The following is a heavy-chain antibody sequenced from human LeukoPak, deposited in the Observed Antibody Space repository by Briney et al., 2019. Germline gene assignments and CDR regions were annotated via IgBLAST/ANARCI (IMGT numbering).Heavy chain of an antibody. CDR1: GFTFSKFW. Sequence: GGSLRLSCAASGFTFSKFWMSWVRQAPGKGLEWVANIKHDGSERYYVDSVKGRFTISRDDAKNSLYLQVNSLRAEDTAVYYCVRHDYGDLGQGTLVTVSS. CDR3: VRHDYGD. J-gene: IGHJ4*02. CDR2: IKHDGSER. D-gene: IGHD4-17*01. V-gene: IGHV3-7*02.